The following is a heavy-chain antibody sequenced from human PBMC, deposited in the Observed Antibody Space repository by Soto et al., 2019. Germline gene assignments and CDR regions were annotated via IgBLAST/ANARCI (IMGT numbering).Heavy chain of an antibody. CDR1: GFTFGDYA. D-gene: IGHD6-13*01. Sequence: GGSLRLSCTTSGFTFGDYAMSWFRQAPGKGLEWVGVVRSKAYGGTTDYAASVKGRFDISRDDSKSIAYLQMNSVTTEDTDVYFCARYTYTSRYSYYGMDVWGHGTTVTVSS. V-gene: IGHV3-49*03. CDR2: VRSKAYGGTT. J-gene: IGHJ6*02. CDR3: ARYTYTSRYSYYGMDV.